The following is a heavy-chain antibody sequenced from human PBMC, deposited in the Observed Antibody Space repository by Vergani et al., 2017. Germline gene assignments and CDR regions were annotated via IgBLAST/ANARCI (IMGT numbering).Heavy chain of an antibody. CDR1: GDSIISRSYY. CDR3: ASGKYYSDSTSHFRGRYFDV. V-gene: IGHV4-39*01. D-gene: IGHD3-16*01. CDR2: IYNSGNG. J-gene: IGHJ2*01. Sequence: QMQLQESGPGLVKASETLSLTCTVSGDSIISRSYYWGWIRQPPGKGLEWIGSIYNSGNGDSSSSLKSRVTISADTSKNQFSLRLTSVTAADTAVYYCASGKYYSDSTSHFRGRYFDVWGRGTLVGVSS.